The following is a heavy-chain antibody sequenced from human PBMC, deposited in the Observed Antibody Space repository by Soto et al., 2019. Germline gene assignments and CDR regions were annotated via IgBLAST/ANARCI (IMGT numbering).Heavy chain of an antibody. Sequence: GSVKVSCKASGYTFTSYAMHWVRQAPGQRLEWMGWINAGNGNTKYSQKFQGRVTITRDTSASTAYMELSSLRSEDTAVYYCARLYYDILTGLMFDYWGQGTLVTVSS. CDR1: GYTFTSYA. D-gene: IGHD3-9*01. CDR2: INAGNGNT. CDR3: ARLYYDILTGLMFDY. V-gene: IGHV1-3*01. J-gene: IGHJ4*02.